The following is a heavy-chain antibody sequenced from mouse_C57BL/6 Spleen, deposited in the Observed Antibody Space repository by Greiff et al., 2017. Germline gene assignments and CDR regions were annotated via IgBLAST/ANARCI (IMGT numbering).Heavy chain of an antibody. CDR2: ISNLAYSI. CDR1: GFTFSDYG. CDR3: ARHDYDDGGYYYAMDY. J-gene: IGHJ4*01. V-gene: IGHV5-15*01. D-gene: IGHD2-4*01. Sequence: EVQVVESGGGLVQPGGSLKLSCAASGFTFSDYGMAWVRQAPRKGPEWVAFISNLAYSIYYADTVTGRFTISRENAKNTLYLEMSSLRSEDTAMYYCARHDYDDGGYYYAMDYWGQGTSVTVSS.